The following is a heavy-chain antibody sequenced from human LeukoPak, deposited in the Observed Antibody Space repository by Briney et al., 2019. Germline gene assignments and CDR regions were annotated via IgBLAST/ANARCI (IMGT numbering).Heavy chain of an antibody. J-gene: IGHJ4*02. D-gene: IGHD4/OR15-4a*01. CDR2: IRYDGSGK. CDR3: ARRAGAYSHPYDY. CDR1: GFTFSSYG. V-gene: IGHV3-30*02. Sequence: GGSLRLSCAASGFTFSSYGMHWVRQAPGKGLEWVAFIRYDGSGKYYADSVKGRFTISRDNSKSTLYLQMNSLRAEDTAVYYCARRAGAYSHPYDYWGQGTLVTVSS.